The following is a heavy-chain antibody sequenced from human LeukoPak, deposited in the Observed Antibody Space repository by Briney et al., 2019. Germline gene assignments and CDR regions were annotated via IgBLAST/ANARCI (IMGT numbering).Heavy chain of an antibody. Sequence: GESLKISCKGSGYSFTSYWVGWVRQMPGKGLEWMGIIYPGDSDTRYSPSFQGQVTISADKSISTAYLQWSSLKASDTAMYYCARLTRYYSSNDAFDIWGQGTMVTVSS. CDR3: ARLTRYYSSNDAFDI. D-gene: IGHD3-10*01. CDR2: IYPGDSDT. J-gene: IGHJ3*02. V-gene: IGHV5-51*01. CDR1: GYSFTSYW.